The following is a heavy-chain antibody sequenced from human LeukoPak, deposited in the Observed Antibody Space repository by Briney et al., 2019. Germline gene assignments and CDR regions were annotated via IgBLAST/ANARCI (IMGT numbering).Heavy chain of an antibody. CDR1: GYTFTGYY. CDR2: INPNSGGT. Sequence: ASVKVSCKASGYTFTGYYMHWVRQAPGQGLEWMGWINPNSGGTNYAQKFQGRVTMTRDTSISTAYMELSRLRSDDTAVHYCARELGPRGNWFDPWGQGTLVTVSS. CDR3: ARELGPRGNWFDP. J-gene: IGHJ5*02. V-gene: IGHV1-2*02.